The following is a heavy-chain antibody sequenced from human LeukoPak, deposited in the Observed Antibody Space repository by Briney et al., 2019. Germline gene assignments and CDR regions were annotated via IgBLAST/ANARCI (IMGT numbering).Heavy chain of an antibody. CDR2: ISYNGNNQ. Sequence: PGGSLRLSCAASGFTFSSFGMHWVRQAPGKGLEWVTIISYNGNNQYYADSVKGRFTISRDNYKNTIYLHMHSLRAEDTALYYCAQDHLERYSIDYWGQGTLVTVSS. V-gene: IGHV3-30*18. J-gene: IGHJ4*02. D-gene: IGHD6-13*01. CDR3: AQDHLERYSIDY. CDR1: GFTFSSFG.